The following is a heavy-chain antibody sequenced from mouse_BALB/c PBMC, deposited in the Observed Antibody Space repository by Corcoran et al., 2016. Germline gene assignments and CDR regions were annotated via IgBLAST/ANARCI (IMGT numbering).Heavy chain of an antibody. CDR3: ARYGNYVYFDY. CDR2: INTYTGEP. CDR1: GYTFTNYG. Sequence: QIQLVQSGPELKKPGETVKISCKASGYTFTNYGMNWVKQAPGKGLKWMGWINTYTGEPTYADDFKGRFVFSLETSASTAYLQINNLKNEDTATYFCARYGNYVYFDYWGQGTTLTVSS. V-gene: IGHV9-3-1*01. D-gene: IGHD2-1*01. J-gene: IGHJ2*01.